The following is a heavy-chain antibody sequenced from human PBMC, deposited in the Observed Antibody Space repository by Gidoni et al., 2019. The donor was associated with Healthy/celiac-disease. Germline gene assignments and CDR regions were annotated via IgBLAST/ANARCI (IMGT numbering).Heavy chain of an antibody. D-gene: IGHD6-13*01. V-gene: IGHV4-34*01. CDR1: GGSFSGYY. Sequence: QVQLQQWGAGLLKPSETLSRTCAVYGGSFSGYYWSWIRQPPGKGLEWIGEINHSGSTNYNPSLKSRVTISVDTSKNQFSLKLSSVTAADTAVYYCARDSKRSMYSSSSYPTYWGQGTLVTVSS. CDR3: ARDSKRSMYSSSSYPTY. J-gene: IGHJ4*02. CDR2: INHSGST.